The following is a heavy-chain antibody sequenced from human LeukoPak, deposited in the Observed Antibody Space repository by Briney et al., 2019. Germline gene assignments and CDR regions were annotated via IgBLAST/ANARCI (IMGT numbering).Heavy chain of an antibody. CDR2: IHHSGST. V-gene: IGHV4-38-2*01. CDR1: GYSISSGYY. Sequence: SETLSLTCAVSGYSISSGYYWGWIRQPPGKGLEWIGSIHHSGSTYYNPSLKSRVTISVDTSKNQFSLKLSSVTAADTAVYYCASRFLEWLLNAFDIWGQGTMVTVSS. CDR3: ASRFLEWLLNAFDI. D-gene: IGHD3-3*01. J-gene: IGHJ3*02.